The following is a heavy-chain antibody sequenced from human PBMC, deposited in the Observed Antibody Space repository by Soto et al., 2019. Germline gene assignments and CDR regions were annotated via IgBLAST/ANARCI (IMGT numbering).Heavy chain of an antibody. Sequence: SETQSVTWTVAGGSISNYDWGWIRQSPGKGLEWIGAIYYSGTTHYNPSLKSRVTISVDTSKNNFSLKVRSVTATDTAFYYCAIGQDGYQHEAFEIWGQGTSVTVSS. D-gene: IGHD5-12*01. CDR2: IYYSGTT. J-gene: IGHJ3*02. V-gene: IGHV4-59*04. CDR1: GGSISNYD. CDR3: AIGQDGYQHEAFEI.